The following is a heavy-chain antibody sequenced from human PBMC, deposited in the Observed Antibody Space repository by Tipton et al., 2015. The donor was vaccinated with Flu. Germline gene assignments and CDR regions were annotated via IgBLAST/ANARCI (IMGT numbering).Heavy chain of an antibody. J-gene: IGHJ4*02. Sequence: TLSLTCTVSGGSISSSSYYWGWIRQPPGKGLEWIGSIYYSWSTYYNPSLKSRVTISVDTSKNQFSLKLSSVTAADTAVYYCARLSYDILTGYYPHLDYWGQGTLVTVSS. CDR2: IYYSWST. D-gene: IGHD3-9*01. CDR1: GGSISSSSYY. CDR3: ARLSYDILTGYYPHLDY. V-gene: IGHV4-39*01.